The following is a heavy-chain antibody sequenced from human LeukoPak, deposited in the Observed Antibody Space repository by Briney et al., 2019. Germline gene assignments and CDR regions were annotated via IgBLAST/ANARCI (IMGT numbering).Heavy chain of an antibody. CDR3: ARQDDYGDYGIEH. D-gene: IGHD4-17*01. CDR1: GFTFSSYA. J-gene: IGHJ1*01. CDR2: ISSNGGST. Sequence: GGSLRLSCAASGFTFSSYAMHWVRQAPGKGLEYVSAISSNGGSTYYANSVKGGFTISRDNSKNTLYLQMGSLRAEDMAVYYCARQDDYGDYGIEHWGQGTLVTVSS. V-gene: IGHV3-64*01.